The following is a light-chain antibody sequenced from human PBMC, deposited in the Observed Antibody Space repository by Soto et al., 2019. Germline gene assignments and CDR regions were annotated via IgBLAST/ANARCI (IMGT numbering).Light chain of an antibody. CDR2: DDS. V-gene: IGLV3-21*02. Sequence: SYVLTQPPSVSVAPGQTARITCGGNNIGGKSVHWYQQQPGQAPVLVVYDDSDRPSGIPDRFSGSNSGDTATLTIRRVEAGDEADYYCHGWDSSSDHYVFGTGTKVTVL. J-gene: IGLJ1*01. CDR3: HGWDSSSDHYV. CDR1: NIGGKS.